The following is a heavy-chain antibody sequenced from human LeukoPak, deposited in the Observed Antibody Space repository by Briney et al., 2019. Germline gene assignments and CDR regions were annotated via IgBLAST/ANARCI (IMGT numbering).Heavy chain of an antibody. CDR3: AKEFCSGGSCGWFDS. V-gene: IGHV3-23*01. D-gene: IGHD2-15*01. Sequence: GGSLRLSCAASGFTFSNYALNWVRQAPGKGLEWVSTIVGRGGSAYYADSVKGRFTISRDNSENTLYLQMNNLRAEDTAIYYCAKEFCSGGSCGWFDSWGQGTLVTVSS. CDR2: IVGRGGSA. CDR1: GFTFSNYA. J-gene: IGHJ5*01.